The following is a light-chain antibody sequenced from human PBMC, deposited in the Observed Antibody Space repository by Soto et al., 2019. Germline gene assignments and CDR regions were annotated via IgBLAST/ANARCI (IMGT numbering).Light chain of an antibody. V-gene: IGKV3-20*01. CDR1: ESISSKS. CDR3: QQYGSSPYT. CDR2: GTF. Sequence: EIVLTQSPGTLSLSPGERATLSCRAIESISSKSLAWYQQKPGQAPRLLIYGTFNRATGIPDRFSGSGSGTDFTLTISRPEPEDFAVYFCQQYGSSPYTFGQGTKLEI. J-gene: IGKJ2*01.